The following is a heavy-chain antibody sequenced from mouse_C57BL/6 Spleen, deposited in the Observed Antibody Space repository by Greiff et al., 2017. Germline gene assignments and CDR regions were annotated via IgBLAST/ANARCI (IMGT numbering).Heavy chain of an antibody. Sequence: VQLQQPGAELVMPGASVKLSCKASGYTFTSYWMHWVKQRPGQGLEWIGEIDPSDSSTNYNQKFKGKSTLTVDKSSSTAYMQLSSLTSEDSAVYYCARRWDGAWFAYWGQGTLVTVSA. J-gene: IGHJ3*01. CDR3: ARRWDGAWFAY. D-gene: IGHD4-1*01. CDR1: GYTFTSYW. V-gene: IGHV1-69*01. CDR2: IDPSDSST.